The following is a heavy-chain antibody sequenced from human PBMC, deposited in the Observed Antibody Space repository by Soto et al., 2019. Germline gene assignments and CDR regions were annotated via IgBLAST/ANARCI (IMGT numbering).Heavy chain of an antibody. Sequence: QVQLQESGPGLVKPSETLSLTCTVSGGSFKSGSYSWSWIRQPPGKGLEWIGYVYHTGRTSYNPSLKSRVSISMDTSKNQFSLNLDSVTAADTAVYFCARDFPYFDSWGQGTLVTVSS. V-gene: IGHV4-61*01. J-gene: IGHJ4*02. CDR2: VYHTGRT. CDR1: GGSFKSGSYS. CDR3: ARDFPYFDS.